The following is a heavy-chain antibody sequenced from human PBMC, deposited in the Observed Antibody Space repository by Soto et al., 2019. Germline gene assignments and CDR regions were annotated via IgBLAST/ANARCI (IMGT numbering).Heavy chain of an antibody. CDR2: INAYDGYT. V-gene: IGHV1-18*01. D-gene: IGHD3-22*01. J-gene: IGHJ6*02. CDR1: GYTFTSYG. Sequence: QVQLVQSGAEVKKPGASVKVSCKASGYTFTSYGINWVRQAPGQGLEWLGWINAYDGYTNYAQILQGRVSMTTDTSTTTAHMELRSLRSDDTAMYYCARGGFYDSSSARNYYYYGMNVWGQGTTVTVSS. CDR3: ARGGFYDSSSARNYYYYGMNV.